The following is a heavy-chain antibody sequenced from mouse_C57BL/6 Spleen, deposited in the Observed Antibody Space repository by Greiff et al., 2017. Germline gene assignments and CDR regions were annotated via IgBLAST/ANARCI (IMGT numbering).Heavy chain of an antibody. Sequence: EVKLVESGGGLVQPGGSLSLSCAASGFTFTDYYMSWVRQPPGKALEWLGFIRNKANGYTTEYSASVKGRFTISRDNSQSILYLQMNALRAEDSATYYCARYGPQRSFAYWGQGTLVTVSA. CDR3: ARYGPQRSFAY. CDR1: GFTFTDYY. V-gene: IGHV7-3*01. CDR2: IRNKANGYTT. J-gene: IGHJ3*01.